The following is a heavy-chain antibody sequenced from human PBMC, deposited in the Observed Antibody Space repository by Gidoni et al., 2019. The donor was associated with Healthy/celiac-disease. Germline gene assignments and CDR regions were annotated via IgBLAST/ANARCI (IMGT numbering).Heavy chain of an antibody. Sequence: DVQLVESGGVWVDSGGSLRPSCAASVFTFRSESMNWVRQAPGKGLEWVSYISSSSSTIYYADSVKGRFTISRDNAKNSLYLQMNSLRDEDTAVYYCARVNYYDSSGYYSFMDYWGQGTLVTVSS. CDR3: ARVNYYDSSGYYSFMDY. J-gene: IGHJ4*02. D-gene: IGHD3-22*01. CDR2: ISSSSSTI. V-gene: IGHV3-48*02. CDR1: VFTFRSES.